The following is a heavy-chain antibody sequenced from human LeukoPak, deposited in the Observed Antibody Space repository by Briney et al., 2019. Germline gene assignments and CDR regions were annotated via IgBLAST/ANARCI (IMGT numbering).Heavy chain of an antibody. J-gene: IGHJ5*02. V-gene: IGHV1-18*01. D-gene: IGHD3-10*01. CDR1: GYTFTSYG. CDR3: ARDVITMVRGVTNWFDP. Sequence: GASVKVSCKASGYTFTSYGISWVRQAPGQGLEWMGWISAYNGNTNYAQKLQGRVTMTTDTSTSTAYMELRSLRSDDTAVYYCARDVITMVRGVTNWFDPWGQGTLVTVSS. CDR2: ISAYNGNT.